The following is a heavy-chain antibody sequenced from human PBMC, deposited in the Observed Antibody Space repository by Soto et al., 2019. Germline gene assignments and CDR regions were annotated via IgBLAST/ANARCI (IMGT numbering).Heavy chain of an antibody. J-gene: IGHJ5*02. Sequence: SETLSLTCAVSGDSMFSSSHYWAWIRQPPGKGLEWIGSIYYSGSTHYNPSLKSRVTVSVDTSKNQFSLKLSSVTAADTAVYYCARNVTSATRSWGENTYKWFDPWGQGILVTVSS. V-gene: IGHV4-38-2*01. D-gene: IGHD3-16*01. CDR1: GDSMFSSSHY. CDR3: ARNVTSATRSWGENTYKWFDP. CDR2: IYYSGST.